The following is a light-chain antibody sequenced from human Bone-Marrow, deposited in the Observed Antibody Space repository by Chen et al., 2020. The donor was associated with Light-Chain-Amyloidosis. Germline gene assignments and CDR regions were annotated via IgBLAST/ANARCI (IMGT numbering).Light chain of an antibody. CDR1: SGDVGGYYF. V-gene: IGLV2-11*01. CDR3: SSYAGSYTWV. CDR2: DVS. J-gene: IGLJ3*02. Sequence: QSALTQPRSVSGSPGQSITISCTGTSGDVGGYYFVSWYQQHPGKAPQLIIYDVSKRPPGVLYRFSGSKSGNTASLTVHGLQAEDEADYYCSSYAGSYTWVFGGGTKLTVL.